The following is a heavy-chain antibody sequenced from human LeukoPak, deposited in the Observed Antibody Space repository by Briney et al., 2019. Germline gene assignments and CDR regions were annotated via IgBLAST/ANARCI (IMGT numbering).Heavy chain of an antibody. D-gene: IGHD6-13*01. CDR2: ISWNSGSI. CDR3: AKALPGYSSSWSLGY. J-gene: IGHJ4*02. CDR1: GFTFDDYA. Sequence: GGSLRLSCAASGFTFDDYAMHWVRQAPGKGLEWVSGISWNSGSIGYADSVKGRFTISRDNAKNSLYLQMNSLRAEDTALYYCAKALPGYSSSWSLGYWGQGTLVTVSS. V-gene: IGHV3-9*01.